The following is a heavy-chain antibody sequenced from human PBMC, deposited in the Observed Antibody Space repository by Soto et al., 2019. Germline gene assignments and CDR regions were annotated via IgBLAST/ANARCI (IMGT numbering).Heavy chain of an antibody. V-gene: IGHV3-23*01. CDR2: ISGSGGST. Sequence: RRLACPASGFSFSGSASRWGRQAPGKGLEWVSAISGSGGSTYYADSVKGRFTISRDNSKNTLYLQMNSLRAEDTAVYYCAKRGPLTFDPWGQGTLVTVSS. J-gene: IGHJ5*02. CDR1: GFSFSGSA. CDR3: AKRGPLTFDP. D-gene: IGHD3-16*01.